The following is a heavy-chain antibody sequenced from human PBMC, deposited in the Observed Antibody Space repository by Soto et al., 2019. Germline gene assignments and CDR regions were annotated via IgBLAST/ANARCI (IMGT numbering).Heavy chain of an antibody. Sequence: QVHLQESGPGLVKPSQTLSLTCTVSGGSISSGGYYWSWIRQHPGKGLEWIGNIYYSGSTYYNPSLTIRVSISVDTSKNQFSLRLSSVTAADTAVYSCARIDGGSSGWFSYWGQGTLVTVSS. D-gene: IGHD6-19*01. CDR1: GGSISSGGYY. J-gene: IGHJ4*02. V-gene: IGHV4-31*03. CDR3: ARIDGGSSGWFSY. CDR2: IYYSGST.